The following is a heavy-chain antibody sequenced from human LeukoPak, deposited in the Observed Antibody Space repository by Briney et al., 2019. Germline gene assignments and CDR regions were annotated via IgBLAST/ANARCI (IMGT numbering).Heavy chain of an antibody. CDR3: ARDTYDILTGYYKWAFDI. Sequence: GGSLRLSCAASGFTFSSYTMNWVRQAPGKGLEWVSSVSSSSSYIYYADSVKGRFTISRDNAKNSLYLQMNSLRAEDTAVYYCARDTYDILTGYYKWAFDIWGQGTMVTVSS. J-gene: IGHJ3*02. CDR2: VSSSSSYI. CDR1: GFTFSSYT. V-gene: IGHV3-21*06. D-gene: IGHD3-9*01.